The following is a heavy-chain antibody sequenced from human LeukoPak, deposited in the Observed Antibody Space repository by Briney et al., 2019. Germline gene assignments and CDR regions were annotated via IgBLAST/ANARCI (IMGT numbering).Heavy chain of an antibody. Sequence: PSETLSLTCTVSGGSISSYYWSRIRQPPGKGLEWIGYIYYSGSTNYNPSLKSRVTISVDTSKNQFSLKLSSVTAADTAVYYCARRRYYDSSGYYHPVYFDYWGQGTLVTVSS. J-gene: IGHJ4*02. D-gene: IGHD3-22*01. CDR3: ARRRYYDSSGYYHPVYFDY. V-gene: IGHV4-59*08. CDR2: IYYSGST. CDR1: GGSISSYY.